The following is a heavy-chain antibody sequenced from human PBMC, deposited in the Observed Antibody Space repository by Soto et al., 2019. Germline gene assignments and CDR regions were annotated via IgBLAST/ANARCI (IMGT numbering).Heavy chain of an antibody. D-gene: IGHD3-3*01. CDR1: GDSFTSYD. V-gene: IGHV1-8*01. J-gene: IGHJ4*02. CDR2: MNPNSGNT. Sequence: GASVKLSCKASGDSFTSYDINWVRQATRQGLEWMGWMNPNSGNTGYAQKFQGRVTMTRNTSISTAYMELSSLRSEDTAVYYCARGRNYCDFWSGTRGYSWGQGTLVTVSS. CDR3: ARGRNYCDFWSGTRGYS.